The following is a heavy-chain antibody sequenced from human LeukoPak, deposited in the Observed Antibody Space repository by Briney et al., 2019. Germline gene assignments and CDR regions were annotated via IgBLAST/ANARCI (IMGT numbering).Heavy chain of an antibody. V-gene: IGHV4-59*08. J-gene: IGHJ5*02. D-gene: IGHD5-12*01. CDR2: IYYSGSA. CDR1: GGSISSYY. CDR3: ARGGESGYDT. Sequence: SETLSLTCNVSGGSISSYYWSWIRQPPGKGLEWIGYIYYSGSANYNPSLKSRVTISVDTSKNQFSLKLSSVTAADTAVYYCARGGESGYDTWGQGSLVTVSS.